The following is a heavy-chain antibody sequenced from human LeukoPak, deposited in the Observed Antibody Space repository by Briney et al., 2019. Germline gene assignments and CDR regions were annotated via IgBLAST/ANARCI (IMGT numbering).Heavy chain of an antibody. Sequence: PSETLSLTCTVSGGSISSYYWGWIRQPPGKGLEWIGSIYYSGSTYYNPSLKSRVTISVDTSKNQFSLKLSSVTAADTAVYYCARAPITMIGHFYYFDYWGQGTLVTVSS. D-gene: IGHD3-22*01. V-gene: IGHV4-39*07. CDR3: ARAPITMIGHFYYFDY. J-gene: IGHJ4*02. CDR2: IYYSGST. CDR1: GGSISSYY.